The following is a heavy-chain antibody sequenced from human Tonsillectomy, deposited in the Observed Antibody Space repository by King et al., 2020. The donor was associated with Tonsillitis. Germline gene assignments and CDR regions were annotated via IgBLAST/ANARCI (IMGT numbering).Heavy chain of an antibody. CDR3: AREYGAD. Sequence: VQLVQSGAEVKKPGEALRISCKASGYSFTIYLISWVRQMPGKGLEGMGRIDPSDSYSNYSPSFQGHVTISADKSISTAYLQWSSLKASDSAMYYCAREYGADWGQGTMVTVSS. CDR2: IDPSDSYS. CDR1: GYSFTIYL. D-gene: IGHD6-6*01. J-gene: IGHJ3*01. V-gene: IGHV5-10-1*01.